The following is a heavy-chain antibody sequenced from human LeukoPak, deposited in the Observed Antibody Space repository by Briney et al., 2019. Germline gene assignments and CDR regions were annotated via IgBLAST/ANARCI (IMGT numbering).Heavy chain of an antibody. CDR3: ARAIGDFWTHRPYYFDY. V-gene: IGHV1-69*13. CDR2: IIPIFGTA. D-gene: IGHD3-3*01. CDR1: GGTFSSYA. J-gene: IGHJ4*02. Sequence: SVKVSCKASGGTFSSYAISWVRQAPGQGLEWMGGIIPIFGTANYAQKFQGRVTITADESTSTAYMELSSLRSEDTAVYYCARAIGDFWTHRPYYFDYWGQGTLVTVSS.